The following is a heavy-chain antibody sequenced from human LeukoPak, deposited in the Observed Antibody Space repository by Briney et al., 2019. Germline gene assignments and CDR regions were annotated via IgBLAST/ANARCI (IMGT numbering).Heavy chain of an antibody. D-gene: IGHD7-27*01. CDR2: IGSSGGGI. V-gene: IGHV3-23*01. J-gene: IGHJ4*02. CDR1: GFTFSTCT. Sequence: PGGSLRLSCAASGFTFSTCTMYWVRHPPGKRLEWVSIIGSSGGGIHYADSVKGRFTISRDNSKNALYLQMNSLRVEDTAVYYCAIDPNWGTHSWGQGVLVTVSS. CDR3: AIDPNWGTHS.